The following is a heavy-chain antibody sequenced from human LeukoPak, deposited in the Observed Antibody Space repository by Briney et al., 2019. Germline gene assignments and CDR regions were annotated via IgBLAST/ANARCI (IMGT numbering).Heavy chain of an antibody. Sequence: PGGSLRLSCTASGFTFDDYAMTWVRQAPGKGLEWLGFIRSRGYGGTTEYAASVQGRFTISRDDSRGIAYLQMNSLNTEDTAVYYCTRDIRGLGTYRHLYFDYWGQGALVTVSS. CDR2: IRSRGYGGTT. J-gene: IGHJ4*02. CDR3: TRDIRGLGTYRHLYFDY. V-gene: IGHV3-49*04. D-gene: IGHD3-10*01. CDR1: GFTFDDYA.